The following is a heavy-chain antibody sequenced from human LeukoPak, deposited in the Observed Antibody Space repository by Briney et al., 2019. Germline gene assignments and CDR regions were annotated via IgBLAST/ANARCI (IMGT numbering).Heavy chain of an antibody. Sequence: KPSETLSLTCAVYGGSFSGYYWSWIRQPPGKGLEWIGEINHSGSTNYNPSLNSRVTISVDTSTSQFSLKRNSVTAADTGMYYCAGGREPEWGQGTLGT. V-gene: IGHV4-34*01. D-gene: IGHD1-14*01. CDR3: AGGREPE. CDR1: GGSFSGYY. CDR2: INHSGST. J-gene: IGHJ4*02.